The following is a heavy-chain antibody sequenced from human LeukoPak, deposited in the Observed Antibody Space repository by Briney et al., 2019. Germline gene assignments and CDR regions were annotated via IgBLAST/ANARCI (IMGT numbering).Heavy chain of an antibody. D-gene: IGHD3-10*01. CDR2: IYPADSDT. Sequence: GESLNISCQGSGDNFPSHWIGWVRQMPGKGLEWMGLIYPADSDTKYSPSFQGQVTIAVDKSFSTAYLQWSSLKASDTAMYYCARLYGHAFDIWGQGTMVTVSS. V-gene: IGHV5-51*01. CDR3: ARLYGHAFDI. J-gene: IGHJ3*02. CDR1: GDNFPSHW.